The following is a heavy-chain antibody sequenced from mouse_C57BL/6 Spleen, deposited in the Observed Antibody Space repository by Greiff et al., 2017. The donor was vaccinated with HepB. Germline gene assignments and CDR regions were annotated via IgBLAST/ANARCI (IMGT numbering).Heavy chain of an antibody. J-gene: IGHJ1*03. CDR2: IYPGSGST. CDR1: GYTFTSYW. D-gene: IGHD1-1*01. V-gene: IGHV1-55*01. CDR3: ARVGDNYGSSYWYFDV. Sequence: QVQLKQPGAELVKPGASVKMSCKASGYTFTSYWITWVKQRPGQGLEWIGDIYPGSGSTNYNEKFKSKATLTVDTSSSTAYMQLSSLTSEDSAVYYCARVGDNYGSSYWYFDVWGTGTTVTVSS.